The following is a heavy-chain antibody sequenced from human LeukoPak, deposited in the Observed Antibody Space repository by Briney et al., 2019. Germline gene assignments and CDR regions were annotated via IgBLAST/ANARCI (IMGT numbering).Heavy chain of an antibody. CDR3: ARENSGSYLRAFDY. D-gene: IGHD1-26*01. J-gene: IGHJ4*02. CDR2: IKQDGSEK. V-gene: IGHV3-7*01. CDR1: GFTFSSYW. Sequence: PGGSLRLSCAASGFTFSSYWMSWVRQAPGKGLEWVANIKQDGSEKYYVDSVKGRFTISRDNAKNSLYVQMNSLRAEDTAVYYCARENSGSYLRAFDYWGQGTMVTVSS.